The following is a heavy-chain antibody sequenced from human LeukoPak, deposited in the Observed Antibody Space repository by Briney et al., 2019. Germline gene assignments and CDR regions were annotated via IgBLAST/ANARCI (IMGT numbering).Heavy chain of an antibody. CDR3: TRVGYIDEGIDY. Sequence: GGSLRLSCVASGFPFSSYWMSWVRQAPGKGLEWVANIKQDGSKKSYVDSVKGRFTISRDNAKNSLYLQMNSLRAEDTAIYYCTRVGYIDEGIDYWGQGTLVTASS. CDR1: GFPFSSYW. V-gene: IGHV3-7*04. CDR2: IKQDGSKK. D-gene: IGHD5-24*01. J-gene: IGHJ4*02.